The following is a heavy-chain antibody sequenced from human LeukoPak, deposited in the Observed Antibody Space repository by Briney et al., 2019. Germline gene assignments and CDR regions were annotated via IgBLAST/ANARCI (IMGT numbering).Heavy chain of an antibody. CDR3: ARRVSVTTVTRRTEHNWFDP. CDR1: GYSFTSYW. CDR2: IYPGDSDT. Sequence: GESLKISCKGSGYSFTSYWIGWVRQMPGKGLEWMGIIYPGDSDTRYSPSFQGQVTISADKSISTAYLQWSGLKASDAAMYYCARRVSVTTVTRRTEHNWFDPWGQGTLVTVSS. D-gene: IGHD4-17*01. J-gene: IGHJ5*02. V-gene: IGHV5-51*01.